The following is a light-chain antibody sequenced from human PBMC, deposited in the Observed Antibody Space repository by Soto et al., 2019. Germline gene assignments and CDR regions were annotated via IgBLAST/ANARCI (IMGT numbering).Light chain of an antibody. CDR2: EVS. V-gene: IGLV2-18*02. CDR3: ASYTTSITRVV. Sequence: QSALTQPPSVSGSPGQSVTIPCTGTSSDVGSYNRVSWYQQPPGTAPKVMIYEVSNRPSGVPDRFSGSKSGNTASLTISGLQAEDEADYYCASYTTSITRVVFGTGTKLTVL. CDR1: SSDVGSYNR. J-gene: IGLJ1*01.